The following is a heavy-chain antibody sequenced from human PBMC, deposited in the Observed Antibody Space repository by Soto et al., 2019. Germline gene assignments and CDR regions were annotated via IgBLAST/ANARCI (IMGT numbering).Heavy chain of an antibody. CDR1: GFTFSSYG. Sequence: QVQLVESGGGVVQPGTSLRLSCAASGFTFSSYGMHWVRQAPGKGLEWVAVIWYDGSNKYYVDSVKGRFTISRDNSKNTLYLQMNSLRAEDTALYYCARGYISGWYSAVDIWGQGTMVTVSS. J-gene: IGHJ3*02. V-gene: IGHV3-33*01. CDR2: IWYDGSNK. CDR3: ARGYISGWYSAVDI. D-gene: IGHD6-19*01.